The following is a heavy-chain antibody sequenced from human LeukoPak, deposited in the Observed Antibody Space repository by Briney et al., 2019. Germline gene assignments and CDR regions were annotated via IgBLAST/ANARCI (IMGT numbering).Heavy chain of an antibody. V-gene: IGHV1-69*05. J-gene: IGHJ3*02. CDR2: IIPIFGTA. Sequence: VASVKVSCKASGYTFTSYYMHWVRQAPGQGLEWMGGIIPIFGTANYTQKFQGRVTITTDESTSTAYMELSSPRSEDTAVYYCARDHGLLRRSTRLSDAFDIWGQGTMVTVSS. CDR3: ARDHGLLRRSTRLSDAFDI. D-gene: IGHD2/OR15-2a*01. CDR1: GYTFTSYY.